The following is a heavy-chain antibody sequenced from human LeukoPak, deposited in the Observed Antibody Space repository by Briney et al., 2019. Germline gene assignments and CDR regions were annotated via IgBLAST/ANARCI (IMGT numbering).Heavy chain of an antibody. CDR3: ARGSISSWYSMVDC. Sequence: SETLSLTCAVSGGSISNYYWSWIRLPPGKGLEWIGYIYYSGSTNYNPSLKSRVTISVDTSKNQFSLKLSSVTAADTAVYYCARGSISSWYSMVDCWGQGTLVTVSS. J-gene: IGHJ4*02. CDR1: GGSISNYY. V-gene: IGHV4-59*01. D-gene: IGHD6-13*01. CDR2: IYYSGST.